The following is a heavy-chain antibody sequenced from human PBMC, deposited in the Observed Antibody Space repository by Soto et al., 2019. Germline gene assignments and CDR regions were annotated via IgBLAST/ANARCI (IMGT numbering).Heavy chain of an antibody. J-gene: IGHJ6*02. V-gene: IGHV1-18*04. CDR3: ARDLYGYGYYAMDV. CDR2: ISAYNGNT. D-gene: IGHD5-18*01. CDR1: GYTFTTYG. Sequence: QVHLVQSGAEVKKPGASVKVSCKTSGYTFTTYGISWVRQAPGQGLEWMGWISAYNGNTNYAQKLQGRVTMTTDTSTSTAYMELRSLRSDDTAVYYCARDLYGYGYYAMDVWGQGTTVTVSS.